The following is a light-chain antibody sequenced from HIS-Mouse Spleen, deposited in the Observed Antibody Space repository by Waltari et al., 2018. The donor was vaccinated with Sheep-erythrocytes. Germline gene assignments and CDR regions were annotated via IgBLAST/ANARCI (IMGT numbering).Light chain of an antibody. V-gene: IGLV2-11*01. J-gene: IGLJ2*01. CDR2: DVS. Sequence: QSALTQPRSVSGSPGQSVTISCTGTSSDVGGYNYVSWYQQHPGKAPKLMIYDVSKRPSGVPDLFSGPKSGNTASLTISGLQAEDEADYYCCSYAGSYTFVVFGGGTKLTVL. CDR1: SSDVGGYNY. CDR3: CSYAGSYTFVV.